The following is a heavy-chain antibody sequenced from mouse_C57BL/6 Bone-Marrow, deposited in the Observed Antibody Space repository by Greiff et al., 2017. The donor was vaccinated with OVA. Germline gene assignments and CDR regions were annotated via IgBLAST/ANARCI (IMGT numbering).Heavy chain of an antibody. V-gene: IGHV5-9-1*02. Sequence: VKLMESGDGLVKPGGSLKLSCAASGFTFSSYAMSWVRQTPEKRLEWVAYISSGGDYIYYADTVKGRFTISRDNARNTLYLQMSSLKSEDTAMYYCTRLLDAMDYWGQGTSVTVSS. J-gene: IGHJ4*01. CDR2: ISSGGDYI. CDR1: GFTFSSYA. CDR3: TRLLDAMDY. D-gene: IGHD2-1*01.